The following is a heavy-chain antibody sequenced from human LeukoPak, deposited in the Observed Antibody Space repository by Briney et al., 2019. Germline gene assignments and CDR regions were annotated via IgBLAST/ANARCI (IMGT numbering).Heavy chain of an antibody. CDR2: IYYSGST. CDR3: ARGRYSSSWYYFDY. V-gene: IGHV4-59*01. J-gene: IGHJ4*02. CDR1: GGSISSYY. Sequence: SETLSLTCTVSGGSISSYYWSWIRQPPGKGLEWIGYIYYSGSTNYNPSLKSRVTISVDTSKNQFSLKLSSVTAADTAVYYCARGRYSSSWYYFDYWGQGTLVTVSS. D-gene: IGHD6-13*01.